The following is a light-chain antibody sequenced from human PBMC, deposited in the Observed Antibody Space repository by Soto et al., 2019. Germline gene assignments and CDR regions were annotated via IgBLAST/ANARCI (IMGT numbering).Light chain of an antibody. CDR3: RSYTSSNTVV. CDR2: DVS. Sequence: QSALTQPASVSGSPGQSITVSCTGTSSDVGGYNYVSWYQQHPGKAPKLMIYDVSNRPSGVSNRFSGSKSGNTASLTISGLQAEDEADYYCRSYTSSNTVVFGGGTELTVL. CDR1: SSDVGGYNY. J-gene: IGLJ2*01. V-gene: IGLV2-14*01.